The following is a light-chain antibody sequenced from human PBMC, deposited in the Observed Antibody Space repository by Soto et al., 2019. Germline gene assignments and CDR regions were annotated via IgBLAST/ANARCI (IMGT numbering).Light chain of an antibody. Sequence: DLPMTQSPSSLSASVGDRVTITCRASQTINNYLNWYQQRPGKAPKFLIYAATNLESGVPSRFSGSRSGTDFTLTISSLQPEDFATYYCQQSYTAPWTFGHGTKVEIK. CDR3: QQSYTAPWT. V-gene: IGKV1-39*01. CDR2: AAT. J-gene: IGKJ1*01. CDR1: QTINNY.